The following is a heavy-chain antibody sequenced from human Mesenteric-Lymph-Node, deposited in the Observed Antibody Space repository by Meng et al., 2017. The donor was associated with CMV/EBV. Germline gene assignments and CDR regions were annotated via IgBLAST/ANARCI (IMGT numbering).Heavy chain of an antibody. Sequence: VPPQEVGPRLFQPSETLSLTCAVYGGSFSGYYWSWIRQPSGKGLEWIGEINHSGSTNYNPSLKSRVTISVDTSKNQFSLKLSSVTAADTAVYYCARHQRWLKSEGGFNYWGQGTLVTVSS. D-gene: IGHD4-23*01. V-gene: IGHV4-34*01. CDR2: INHSGST. CDR3: ARHQRWLKSEGGFNY. J-gene: IGHJ4*02. CDR1: GGSFSGYY.